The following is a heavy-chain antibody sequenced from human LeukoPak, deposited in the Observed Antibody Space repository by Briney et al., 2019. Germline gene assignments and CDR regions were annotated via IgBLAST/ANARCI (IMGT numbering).Heavy chain of an antibody. J-gene: IGHJ4*02. V-gene: IGHV3-53*01. Sequence: GGSLRLSCAASGFTVSSNYMSWVRQAPGKGLEWVSVIYSGGSTYYADSVKGRFTISRDNSKNTLYLQMNSLRAEDTAVYYCARHHFDWPLGREYYFDYWGQGTLVTVSS. D-gene: IGHD3-9*01. CDR2: IYSGGST. CDR3: ARHHFDWPLGREYYFDY. CDR1: GFTVSSNY.